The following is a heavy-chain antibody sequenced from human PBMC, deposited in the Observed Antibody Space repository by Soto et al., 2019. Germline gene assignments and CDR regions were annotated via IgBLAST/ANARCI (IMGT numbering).Heavy chain of an antibody. J-gene: IGHJ5*02. CDR1: GGSVSSGSYY. D-gene: IGHD2-2*01. Sequence: QVQLQESGPGLVKPSETLSLTCTVSGGSVSSGSYYWSWIRQPPGKGLEWIGYIYYSGSTNYNPSPKSPVTISVAKSKNQVSLKLSSVTAEDTAVYYCAGVYCISTSCHNWCDPWGQGTLVTVSS. CDR3: AGVYCISTSCHNWCDP. CDR2: IYYSGST. V-gene: IGHV4-61*01.